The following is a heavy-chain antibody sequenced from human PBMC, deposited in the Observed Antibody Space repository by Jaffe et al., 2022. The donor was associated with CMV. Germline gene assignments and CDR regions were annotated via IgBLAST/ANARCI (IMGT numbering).Heavy chain of an antibody. CDR1: GGSITTYY. J-gene: IGHJ4*02. V-gene: IGHV4-59*01. CDR2: VHYSGGT. Sequence: QVQLRESGLRLVKPSETLSLTCSVSGGSITTYYWIWMRQPPGMGLEWIGNVHYSGGTSYNPSLKSRVTISLDTSKNQFSLKLTSVTAADTAVYYCASTYYGSGSYYNGGLDYWGQGTLVTVSS. D-gene: IGHD3-10*01. CDR3: ASTYYGSGSYYNGGLDY.